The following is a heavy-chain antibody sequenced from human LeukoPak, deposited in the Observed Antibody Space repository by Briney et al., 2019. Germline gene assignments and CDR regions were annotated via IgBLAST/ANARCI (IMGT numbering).Heavy chain of an antibody. CDR3: AKDPSQTPWLDY. V-gene: IGHV3-23*01. D-gene: IGHD5-24*01. Sequence: GGSLRLSCAASGFTFSSYAMSWVRQAPGKGLEWVSAISGSGGGTYYADSVKGRFTISRDNSKNTLYLQMNSLRAEDTAVYYCAKDPSQTPWLDYWGQGTLVTVSS. J-gene: IGHJ4*02. CDR2: ISGSGGGT. CDR1: GFTFSSYA.